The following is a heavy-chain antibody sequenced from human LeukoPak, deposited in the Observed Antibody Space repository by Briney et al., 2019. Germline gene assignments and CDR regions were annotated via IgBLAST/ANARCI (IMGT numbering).Heavy chain of an antibody. CDR1: GGSFSGYY. Sequence: SETLSLTCAVYGGSFSGYYWSWIRQPPGKGLEWIGYIYYSGSTNYNPSLKSRVTISVDTSKNQFSLKLSSVTAADTAVYYCARAHYDFWSGYPRYYFDYWGQGTLVTVSS. V-gene: IGHV4-59*01. J-gene: IGHJ4*02. CDR2: IYYSGST. CDR3: ARAHYDFWSGYPRYYFDY. D-gene: IGHD3-3*01.